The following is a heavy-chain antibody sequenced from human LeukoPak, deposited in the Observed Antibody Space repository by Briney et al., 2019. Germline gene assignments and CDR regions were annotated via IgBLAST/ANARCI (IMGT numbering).Heavy chain of an antibody. J-gene: IGHJ3*02. CDR1: GYTLTSYY. D-gene: IGHD5-24*01. Sequence: ASVKVSCKASGYTLTSYYMHWVRQAPGQGLEWMGIINPSVGSTSYAQKFQGRVTMTRDTSTSTVYMEPSSLRSEDTAVYYCARARRKEMATLYAFDIWGQRTMVTVSS. V-gene: IGHV1-46*01. CDR2: INPSVGST. CDR3: ARARRKEMATLYAFDI.